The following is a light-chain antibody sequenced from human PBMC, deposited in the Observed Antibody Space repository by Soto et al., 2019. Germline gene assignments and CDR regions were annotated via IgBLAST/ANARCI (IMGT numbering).Light chain of an antibody. V-gene: IGKV1-39*01. CDR2: ATS. J-gene: IGKJ4*01. CDR3: QQTYSTPLT. CDR1: QSISTY. Sequence: DIHLTQSPSSLSSSVVYIVTITCRSSQSISTYLNWYQQKPGKAPKVLIYATSSLHSGVPSRFSGSGSETEFTLTISSLQPEDFATSFCQQTYSTPLTFGGGTKVDIK.